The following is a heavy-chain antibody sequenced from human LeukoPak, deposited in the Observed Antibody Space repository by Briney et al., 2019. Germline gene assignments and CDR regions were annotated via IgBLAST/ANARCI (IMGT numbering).Heavy chain of an antibody. Sequence: SQTLSLTCTVSGGSIITSGYYWSWIRQHPGKGLEWIGYIYYGGSTNYNPSLKSPVTISVDTSKNLFSLKLISVTAADTAVYYCARERGILRGDAFDIWGQGTVVTVSS. V-gene: IGHV4-31*01. CDR3: ARERGILRGDAFDI. J-gene: IGHJ3*02. CDR1: GGSIITSGYY. CDR2: IYYGGST. D-gene: IGHD1-26*01.